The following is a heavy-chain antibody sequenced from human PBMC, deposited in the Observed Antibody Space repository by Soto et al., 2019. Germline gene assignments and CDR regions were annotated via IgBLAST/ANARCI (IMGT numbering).Heavy chain of an antibody. Sequence: GGSLRLSCAASGFTFSSYAMSWVRQAPGKGLEWVSAISGSGGSTYYADSVKGRFTISRDNSKNTLYLQMNSLRAEDTAVYYCAKDPPPRDSSSAYYYCYYMDVWGKGTTVTVSS. CDR1: GFTFSSYA. V-gene: IGHV3-23*01. CDR2: ISGSGGST. J-gene: IGHJ6*03. D-gene: IGHD6-6*01. CDR3: AKDPPPRDSSSAYYYCYYMDV.